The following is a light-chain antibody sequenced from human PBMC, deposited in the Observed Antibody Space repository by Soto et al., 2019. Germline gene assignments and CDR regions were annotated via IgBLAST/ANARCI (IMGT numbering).Light chain of an antibody. V-gene: IGKV3-11*01. CDR2: DAS. CDR3: QQRSKWFT. Sequence: EIVLTQSPATLSLSPGERATLSCRASQGVGSYLAWYQQKPGQAPRLLIYDASNRATGIPARFSGSGSGTDFTLTISSLEPEDFAVYYCQQRSKWFTFGQGTRLEIK. CDR1: QGVGSY. J-gene: IGKJ5*01.